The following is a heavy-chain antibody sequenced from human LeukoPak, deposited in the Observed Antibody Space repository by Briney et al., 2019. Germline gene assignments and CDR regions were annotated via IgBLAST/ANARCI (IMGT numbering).Heavy chain of an antibody. Sequence: ASVKVSCKAIGYMFTRHYIHWVRQAPGQGLEWMGIITPRDGSTNYAQKFQGRVTMTTDASTNTVYMEFRSLRSEDTAVYYCARGGGELGYFDSWGQGTLVTVSS. J-gene: IGHJ4*02. V-gene: IGHV1-46*01. CDR2: ITPRDGST. CDR1: GYMFTRHY. CDR3: ARGGGELGYFDS. D-gene: IGHD3-16*01.